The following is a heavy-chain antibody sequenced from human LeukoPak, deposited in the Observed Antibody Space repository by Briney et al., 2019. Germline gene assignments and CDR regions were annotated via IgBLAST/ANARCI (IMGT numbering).Heavy chain of an antibody. J-gene: IGHJ4*02. CDR2: ISGSVDTT. V-gene: IGHV3-23*01. Sequence: GGSLRLXCVASGFSFNNYAMNWDRQAPGKGLEWVSVISGSVDTTYYADSVKGRFTISRDNSKNTLYLQMNNLRADDTAVYYCAKRANYGDFDYWGQGTLVTVSS. CDR3: AKRANYGDFDY. CDR1: GFSFNNYA. D-gene: IGHD4-17*01.